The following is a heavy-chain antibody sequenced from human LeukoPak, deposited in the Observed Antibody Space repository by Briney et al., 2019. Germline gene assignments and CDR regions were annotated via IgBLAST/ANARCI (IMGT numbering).Heavy chain of an antibody. Sequence: GGSLRLSCGASGFSFSDYYMAWIRQAPGKGLEWVSYISSSGTTIHYSDSVRGRFTIVRDNAKKSLYLQMNCLRAGDTAVYYCARDHGYCSGGSCDFGFFDPWGQGTLVSVSS. D-gene: IGHD2-15*01. V-gene: IGHV3-11*01. CDR2: ISSSGTTI. CDR1: GFSFSDYY. J-gene: IGHJ5*02. CDR3: ARDHGYCSGGSCDFGFFDP.